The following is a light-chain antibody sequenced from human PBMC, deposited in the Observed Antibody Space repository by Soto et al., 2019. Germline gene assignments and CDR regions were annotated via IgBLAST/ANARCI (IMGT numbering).Light chain of an antibody. Sequence: ETVLTQSPGTLSLSPGERATLSCRASQSVSSSYLAWYQQKPGQAPRLLIYGASSRATGIPDRFSGSGSETDFTLTISRLEPEDFAVYYCQQYGSSSWTFGQGTKVELK. CDR3: QQYGSSSWT. CDR2: GAS. J-gene: IGKJ1*01. V-gene: IGKV3-20*01. CDR1: QSVSSSY.